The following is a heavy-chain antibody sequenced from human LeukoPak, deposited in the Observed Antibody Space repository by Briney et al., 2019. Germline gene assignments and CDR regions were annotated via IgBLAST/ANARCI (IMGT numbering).Heavy chain of an antibody. CDR3: ARDMSYYDSTSDY. J-gene: IGHJ4*02. D-gene: IGHD3-22*01. V-gene: IGHV3-7*01. Sequence: GGSLSLFCAASGFPFSSYWMSWVRQAPGKGLEWVANMNRDGSEKYYVDSVKGRFTISRDNAKNSVYLQMNSLRAEDTAVYYCARDMSYYDSTSDYWGQGTLVTVSS. CDR1: GFPFSSYW. CDR2: MNRDGSEK.